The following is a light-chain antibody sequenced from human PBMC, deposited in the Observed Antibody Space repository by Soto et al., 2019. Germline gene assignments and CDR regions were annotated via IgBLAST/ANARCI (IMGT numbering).Light chain of an antibody. V-gene: IGLV2-14*01. CDR2: DVT. Sequence: QSELTQAASVSGSPGQSITISCTGTSSDVGGYNFVSWYQQHPDKAPKLMIYDVTNRPSGVSNRFSGSKSGNTASLTISGLQAEDEADYYCSSYTSISTYVFGNGTKVTVL. CDR3: SSYTSISTYV. J-gene: IGLJ1*01. CDR1: SSDVGGYNF.